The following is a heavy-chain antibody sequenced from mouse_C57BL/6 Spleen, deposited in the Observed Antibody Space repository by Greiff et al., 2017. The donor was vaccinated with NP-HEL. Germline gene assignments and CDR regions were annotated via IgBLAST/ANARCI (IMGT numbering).Heavy chain of an antibody. CDR2: IFPGSGST. D-gene: IGHD3-1*01. J-gene: IGHJ2*01. CDR1: GYTFTDYY. CDR3: ARSGSNYFDY. Sequence: QVQLQQSGPELVKPGASVKISCKASGYTFTDYYINWVKQRPGQGLEWIGWIFPGSGSTYYNEKFKGKATLTVDKSSSTAYMMLRSLTSEDSAVYFCARSGSNYFDYWGQGTTLTVSS. V-gene: IGHV1-75*01.